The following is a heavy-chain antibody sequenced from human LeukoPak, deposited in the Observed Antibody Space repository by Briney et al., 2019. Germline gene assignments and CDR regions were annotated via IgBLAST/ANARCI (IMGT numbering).Heavy chain of an antibody. Sequence: GASVKVSCKASGGTFSSYAISWVRQAPGQGLEWMGGIIPIFGTANYAQKFQGRVTITTDESTSTAYMELSSLRSEDTAVYYCASEYYDFWSGYYGENWFDPWGQGTLVTVSS. CDR2: IIPIFGTA. CDR3: ASEYYDFWSGYYGENWFDP. CDR1: GGTFSSYA. D-gene: IGHD3-3*01. J-gene: IGHJ5*02. V-gene: IGHV1-69*05.